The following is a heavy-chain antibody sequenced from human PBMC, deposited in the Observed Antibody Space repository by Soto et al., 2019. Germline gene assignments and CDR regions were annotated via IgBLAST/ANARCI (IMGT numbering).Heavy chain of an antibody. J-gene: IGHJ5*02. CDR2: ISAYNGNT. Sequence: GASVKVSCKASGYTFTSYGISWVRQAPGQGLEWMGWISAYNGNTNYAQKLQGRVTMTTDTSTSTAYMELRSLRSDDTAVYYCARDLGDDYGDYVVHWFDPWGQGTLVTVSS. D-gene: IGHD4-17*01. CDR3: ARDLGDDYGDYVVHWFDP. V-gene: IGHV1-18*01. CDR1: GYTFTSYG.